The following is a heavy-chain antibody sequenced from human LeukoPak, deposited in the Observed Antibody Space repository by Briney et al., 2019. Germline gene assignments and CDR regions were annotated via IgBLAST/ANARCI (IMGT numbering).Heavy chain of an antibody. CDR2: ISSSGSTI. Sequence: PGGSLRLSCAASGFTFSSYEMNWVRQAPGKGLEWVSYISSSGSTIYYADSVKGRFTISRDNAKNSLYLQMNSVRAEDTAVYYCARDQGYSYGDDLFDYWGQGTLVTVSS. V-gene: IGHV3-48*03. CDR3: ARDQGYSYGDDLFDY. CDR1: GFTFSSYE. D-gene: IGHD5-18*01. J-gene: IGHJ4*02.